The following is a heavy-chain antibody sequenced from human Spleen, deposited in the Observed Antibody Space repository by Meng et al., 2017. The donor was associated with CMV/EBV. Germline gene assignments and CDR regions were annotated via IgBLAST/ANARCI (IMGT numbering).Heavy chain of an antibody. J-gene: IGHJ5*02. CDR3: ARHPDDFWSGYWGKHPNWFDP. V-gene: IGHV4-30-2*03. CDR1: GGYS. D-gene: IGHD3-3*01. CDR2: IYYSGST. Sequence: GGYSWSWIRQHPGKGLEWIGYIYYSGSTYYNPSLKSRVTISVDTSKNQFSLKLSSVTAADTAVYYCARHPDDFWSGYWGKHPNWFDPWGQGTLVTVSS.